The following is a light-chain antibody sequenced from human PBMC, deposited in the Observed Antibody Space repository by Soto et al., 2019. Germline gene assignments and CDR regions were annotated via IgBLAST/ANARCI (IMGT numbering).Light chain of an antibody. Sequence: DIQMTQSPSSVSASVGDRVTITCRASQGIGDRLAWYQQRPGKVPQLVVYFASTLPSGVPSRFSASGSGAEFILTINPLKAEDFATYDCLHTFSFPRTFGQGTKVDIK. CDR1: QGIGDR. J-gene: IGKJ1*01. CDR3: LHTFSFPRT. CDR2: FAS. V-gene: IGKV1-12*01.